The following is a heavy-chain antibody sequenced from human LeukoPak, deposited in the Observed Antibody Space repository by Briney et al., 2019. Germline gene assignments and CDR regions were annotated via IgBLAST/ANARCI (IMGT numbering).Heavy chain of an antibody. Sequence: PGGSMTLAWAASAFTFSDHFLDRVRQAPGKGLEWGGRTRNKANSYITEYAASVKGRFTISRDDSKNSLYLQMSSLKTDDTAMYYCASIRGTFGYWGQGTLVTVSS. CDR3: ASIRGTFGY. V-gene: IGHV3-72*01. CDR1: AFTFSDHF. CDR2: TRNKANSYIT. D-gene: IGHD1-26*01. J-gene: IGHJ4*02.